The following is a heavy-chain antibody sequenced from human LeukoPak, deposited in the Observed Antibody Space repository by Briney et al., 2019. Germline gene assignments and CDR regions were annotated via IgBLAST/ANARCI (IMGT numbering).Heavy chain of an antibody. CDR2: ISSNGGST. J-gene: IGHJ2*01. CDR1: GFTFSSYA. Sequence: GGSLRLSCAASGFTFSSYAMHWVRQAPGKGLEYVSAISSNGGSTYYANSVKGRFTISRDNSKNTLYLQMGSLRAEDMAVYYCARTWGSVVTTHWYFDLWGRGTLVTVSS. D-gene: IGHD4-11*01. CDR3: ARTWGSVVTTHWYFDL. V-gene: IGHV3-64*01.